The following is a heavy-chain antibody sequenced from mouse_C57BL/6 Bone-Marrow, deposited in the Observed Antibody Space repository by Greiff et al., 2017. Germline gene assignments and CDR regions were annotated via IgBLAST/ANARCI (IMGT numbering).Heavy chain of an antibody. CDR3: VRHAPLQGDPMIIFAY. J-gene: IGHJ3*01. CDR2: IRSKSNNYAS. D-gene: IGHD2-4*01. CDR1: GFSFNTYA. Sequence: EAGGGLVQPKGSLKLSCAASGFSFNTYAMNWVRQAPGKGLEWVARIRSKSNNYASYYADSVKDRFTISRDDSESMLYLQMNNLKTEDTAMYYGVRHAPLQGDPMIIFAYWGQGTLVTVSA. V-gene: IGHV10-1*01.